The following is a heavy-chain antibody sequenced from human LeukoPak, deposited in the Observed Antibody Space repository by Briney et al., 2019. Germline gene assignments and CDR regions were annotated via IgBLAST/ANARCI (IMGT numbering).Heavy chain of an antibody. V-gene: IGHV3-43*02. D-gene: IGHD7-27*01. CDR2: ITGEAGTT. CDR3: ARDTALTGKGQWGRFDP. Sequence: GGSLRLSCAASGFIFGDYAMHWVRQGPGKGLEWVSLITGEAGTTKYADSVKGRFTISRDNSKNSLYLQMNSLTAEDTAVYYCARDTALTGKGQWGRFDPWGQGILVTVSS. J-gene: IGHJ5*01. CDR1: GFIFGDYA.